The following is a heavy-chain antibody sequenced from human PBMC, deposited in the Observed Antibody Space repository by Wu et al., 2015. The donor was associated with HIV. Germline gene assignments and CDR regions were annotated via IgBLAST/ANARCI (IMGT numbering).Heavy chain of an antibody. J-gene: IGHJ6*01. D-gene: IGHD5-24*01. V-gene: IGHV1-69*05. CDR3: ARASTLASYNMDV. CDR1: GGTFSNYA. Sequence: QVQLVQSGAEMKKPGSSVKVSCKPSGGTFSNYAISWVRQTPGQGLEYMGGLLSIFGTSNYAQKFQGRVSITTDESASTAYMELSSLRSDDTAVYYCARASTLASYNMDVWGKGPRSPSPQ. CDR2: LLSIFGTS.